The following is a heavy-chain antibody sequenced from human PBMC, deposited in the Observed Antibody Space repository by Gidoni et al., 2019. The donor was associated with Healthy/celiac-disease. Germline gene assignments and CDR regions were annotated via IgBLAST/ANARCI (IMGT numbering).Heavy chain of an antibody. Sequence: QVQLVDSGGGVVQPGRSLSLSCAASGFTFSSYALPWVRQAPGKGLEWVAVISYDGSNKYYADSVKGRFTISRDNSKNTLYLQMNSLRAEDTAVYYCARSVRGGAGGDYWGQGTLVTVSS. D-gene: IGHD3-16*01. J-gene: IGHJ4*02. CDR1: GFTFSSYA. V-gene: IGHV3-30*04. CDR2: ISYDGSNK. CDR3: ARSVRGGAGGDY.